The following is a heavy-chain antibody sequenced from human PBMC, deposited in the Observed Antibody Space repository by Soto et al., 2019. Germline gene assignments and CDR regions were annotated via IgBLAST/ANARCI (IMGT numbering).Heavy chain of an antibody. CDR2: TYYRSNWRH. D-gene: IGHD6-19*01. J-gene: IGHJ4*02. CDR3: ARGVAGSGFDL. CDR1: GDSVSSNTAT. Sequence: SQTLSLTCAISGDSVSSNTATWNWIRSSPSRGLEWLGRTYYRSNWRHDYAVSVKSRITVNPDTSKNHFSLQLNSVTPDDTAVYYCARGVAGSGFDLWGQGTLVTVSS. V-gene: IGHV6-1*01.